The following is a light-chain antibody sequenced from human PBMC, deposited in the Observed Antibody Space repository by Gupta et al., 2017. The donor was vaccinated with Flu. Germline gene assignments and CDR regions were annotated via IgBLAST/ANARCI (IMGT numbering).Light chain of an antibody. CDR3: CSYAGSYNFPWV. CDR2: DVS. V-gene: IGLV2-11*01. Sequence: QSALTQPRSVSGSPGQSVTISCTGTISDVGNYNYVSWYQQHPGKAPKLMIYDVSERPSGVPDRFSGSKSGNTASLTISGLQAEDEADYYCCSYAGSYNFPWVFGGGTKLTVL. CDR1: ISDVGNYNY. J-gene: IGLJ3*02.